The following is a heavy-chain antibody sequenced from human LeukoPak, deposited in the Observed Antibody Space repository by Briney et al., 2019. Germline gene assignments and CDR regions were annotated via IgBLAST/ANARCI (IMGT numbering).Heavy chain of an antibody. CDR2: ISSSSSYK. V-gene: IGHV3-21*01. J-gene: IGHJ4*02. D-gene: IGHD6-19*01. CDR1: GFTFSSYS. CDR3: ARDLPGLAVAAADY. Sequence: RSGGSLRLSCAASGFTFSSYSMNWVRQAPGKRLEWVSIISSSSSYKYYADSVKGRFTISRDNAKNSLYLQMNSLRAEDTAVYYCARDLPGLAVAAADYWGQGTLVTVSS.